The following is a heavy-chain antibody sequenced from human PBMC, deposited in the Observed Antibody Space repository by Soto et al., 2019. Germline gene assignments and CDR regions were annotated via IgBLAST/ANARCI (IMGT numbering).Heavy chain of an antibody. CDR1: GGTFISYT. D-gene: IGHD2-15*01. V-gene: IGHV1-69*13. Sequence: ASVKVSCKASGGTFISYTINWVRQAPGQGLEWMGGIIPIFGTANYAQKFQGRVTFTADESTSTAYMELNRLRSEDTAVYYCAREAVVAAADSYNGMDVWGQGTTVTVSS. J-gene: IGHJ6*02. CDR2: IIPIFGTA. CDR3: AREAVVAAADSYNGMDV.